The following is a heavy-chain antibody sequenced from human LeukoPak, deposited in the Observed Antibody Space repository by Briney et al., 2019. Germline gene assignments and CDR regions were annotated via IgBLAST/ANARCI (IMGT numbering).Heavy chain of an antibody. Sequence: GGSLRLSCAASGFTFSSYGMHWVRQAPGKGLEWVAVIWYDGSNKYYADSVKGRFTISRDNSKNTLYLRMNSLRAEDTAVYYCAKDSSSDIVGATQFDYWGQGTLVTVSS. CDR3: AKDSSSDIVGATQFDY. V-gene: IGHV3-30*02. D-gene: IGHD1-26*01. J-gene: IGHJ4*02. CDR1: GFTFSSYG. CDR2: IWYDGSNK.